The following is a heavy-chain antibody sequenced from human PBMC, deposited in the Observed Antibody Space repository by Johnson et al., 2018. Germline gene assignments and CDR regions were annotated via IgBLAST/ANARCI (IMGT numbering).Heavy chain of an antibody. CDR1: GFSFSNVW. D-gene: IGHD1-26*01. CDR3: VAGVGSTSFDF. CDR2: IQRKLDGETT. Sequence: VQLVESGGGLVKHGGSLRLSCVGSGFSFSNVWMNWVRQGPGKGLEWVGRIQRKLDGETTDYGPPVKGRFTMSRDDSKDTLYLEMNSLKTEETAVYYCVAGVGSTSFDFWGQGTLVTVSS. J-gene: IGHJ4*02. V-gene: IGHV3-15*07.